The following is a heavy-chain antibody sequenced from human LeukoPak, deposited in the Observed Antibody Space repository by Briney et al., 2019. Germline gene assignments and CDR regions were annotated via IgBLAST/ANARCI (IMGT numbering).Heavy chain of an antibody. D-gene: IGHD1-26*01. CDR1: GYTFTTDG. CDR3: ARVLSSYRGFDY. J-gene: IGHJ4*02. Sequence: ASVNVSCKASGYTFTTDGISWVRQATGQGPERMGWISAYNGNTNYAQKFRGRVTMTTDTSTSTAYMELRSLRSDDTAVHYCARVLSSYRGFDYWGQGTLVTVSS. CDR2: ISAYNGNT. V-gene: IGHV1-18*01.